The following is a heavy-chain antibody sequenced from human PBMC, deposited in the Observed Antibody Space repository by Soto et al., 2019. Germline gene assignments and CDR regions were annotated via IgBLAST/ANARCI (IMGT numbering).Heavy chain of an antibody. J-gene: IGHJ5*02. CDR2: IYYNSGST. CDR3: ARHAGVTVWFGELSSRNWFDP. CDR1: GGSIRSGGYY. V-gene: IGHV4-31*03. D-gene: IGHD3-10*01. Sequence: SETLSLTCTVSGGSIRSGGYYWTWIRQHPGKGLEWIGNIYYNSGSTYYTPSLKSRVTISVDTSKNQFSLKLSSVTAADTAVYYCARHAGVTVWFGELSSRNWFDPWGQGTLVTVSS.